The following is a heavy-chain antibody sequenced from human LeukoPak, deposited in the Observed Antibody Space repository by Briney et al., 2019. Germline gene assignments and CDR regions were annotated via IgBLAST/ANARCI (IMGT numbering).Heavy chain of an antibody. CDR3: AKRSGYTTGWFFDF. CDR1: GFSFSSYD. Sequence: GGSLKLSCAASGFSFSSYDMSWVRQAPGKGLEWVSSISGSGDNTYYAESVKGRFTISRDNSKNTLFLQMNSLRAEDTAVFYWAKRSGYTTGWFFDFWGQGTLVTVSS. CDR2: ISGSGDNT. V-gene: IGHV3-23*01. J-gene: IGHJ4*02. D-gene: IGHD6-19*01.